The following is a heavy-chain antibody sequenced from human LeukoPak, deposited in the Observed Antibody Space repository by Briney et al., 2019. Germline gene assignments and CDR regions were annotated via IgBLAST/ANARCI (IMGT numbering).Heavy chain of an antibody. CDR2: IYYSGST. J-gene: IGHJ4*02. CDR3: ARAVDQWLERVPPDY. Sequence: SETLSLTCTVSGGSISSSSYYWGWIRQPPGKGLEWIGSIYYSGSTYYNPSLKSRVTISVDTSKNQFSLKLSSVTAADTAVYYCARAVDQWLERVPPDYWGQGTLVTVSS. D-gene: IGHD6-19*01. V-gene: IGHV4-39*01. CDR1: GGSISSSSYY.